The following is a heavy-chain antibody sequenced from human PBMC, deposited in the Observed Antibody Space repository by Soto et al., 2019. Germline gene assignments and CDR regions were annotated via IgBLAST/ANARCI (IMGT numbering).Heavy chain of an antibody. CDR1: GGSISSYY. V-gene: IGHV4-59*01. CDR3: ARVYGYYFDY. CDR2: IYYSGST. J-gene: IGHJ4*02. Sequence: SETLSPNCTVSGGSISSYYWSWIRQPPGKGLEWIGYIYYSGSTNYNPSLKSRVTISVDTSKNQFSLKLSSVTAADTAVYYCARVYGYYFDYWGQGTLVTVSS. D-gene: IGHD3-10*01.